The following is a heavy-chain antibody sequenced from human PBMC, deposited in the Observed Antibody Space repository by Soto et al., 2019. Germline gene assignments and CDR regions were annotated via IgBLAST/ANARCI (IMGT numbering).Heavy chain of an antibody. J-gene: IGHJ4*02. Sequence: PSETLSLTCTVSGGSISSYYWSWIRQPPGKGLEWIGYIYYSGSTNYNPSLKSRVTISVDTSKNQFSLKLSSVTAADTAVYYCASSEKRYYDILTGYYYFDYWGQGTLVTVSS. CDR3: ASSEKRYYDILTGYYYFDY. D-gene: IGHD3-9*01. CDR2: IYYSGST. CDR1: GGSISSYY. V-gene: IGHV4-59*01.